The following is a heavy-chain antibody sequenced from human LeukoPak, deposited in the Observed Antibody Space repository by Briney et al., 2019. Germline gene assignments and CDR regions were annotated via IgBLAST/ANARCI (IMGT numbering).Heavy chain of an antibody. Sequence: ASVKVSCKASGYTFTSYYMHWVRQAPGQGLEWMGIINPSGGSTSYAQKFQGRVTMTRDTSTSTVYMELSSLRSEDTAVYYCARGEAAAGTEGAFDIWGQGTMVTVSS. CDR3: ARGEAAAGTEGAFDI. D-gene: IGHD6-13*01. CDR1: GYTFTSYY. CDR2: INPSGGST. V-gene: IGHV1-46*01. J-gene: IGHJ3*02.